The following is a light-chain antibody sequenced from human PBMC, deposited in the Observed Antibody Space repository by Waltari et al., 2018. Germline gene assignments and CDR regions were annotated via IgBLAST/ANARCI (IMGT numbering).Light chain of an antibody. V-gene: IGKV4-1*01. CDR3: RQYYSIPYT. Sequence: DIVMTQSPEYLAVSLGERATINCKSSPSLLHFSNNGFYLAWSQQKPGQSPKLLVHWASTRESGVPYRFSGSGSGREFTLTISSLQAEDVAVYYCRQYYSIPYTFGQGTRLEIK. CDR2: WAS. CDR1: PSLLHFSNNGFY. J-gene: IGKJ2*01.